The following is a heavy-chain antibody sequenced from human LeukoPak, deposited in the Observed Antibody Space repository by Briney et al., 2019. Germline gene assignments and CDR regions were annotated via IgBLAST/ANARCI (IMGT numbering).Heavy chain of an antibody. CDR3: ARVLRDLEVRGVIKNHYYFDY. CDR2: IRPSGDNT. CDR1: GFTFSSYD. J-gene: IGHJ4*02. D-gene: IGHD3-10*01. Sequence: GGSLRLSCAASGFTFSSYDMTWVRQAPGRGLEWVSSIRPSGDNTYYGDSVKGRFTISRDNAKNSLYLQMNSLRAEDTAVYYCARVLRDLEVRGVIKNHYYFDYWGQGTLVTVSS. V-gene: IGHV3-21*01.